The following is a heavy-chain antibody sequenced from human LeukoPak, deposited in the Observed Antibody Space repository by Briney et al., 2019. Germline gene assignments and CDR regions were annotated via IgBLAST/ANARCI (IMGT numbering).Heavy chain of an antibody. Sequence: SVKLSCKSSAAPFSNYINIRVRQPPGQGLEWMGGITPMIGTTNYAQKFEGRVTITADKTTNTSYLQLSRLRFDDTTVFYYARRTTFGSFGYWGQGTLVTVSS. CDR3: ARRTTFGSFGY. D-gene: IGHD3-16*01. CDR1: AAPFSNYI. CDR2: ITPMIGTT. V-gene: IGHV1-69*06. J-gene: IGHJ4*02.